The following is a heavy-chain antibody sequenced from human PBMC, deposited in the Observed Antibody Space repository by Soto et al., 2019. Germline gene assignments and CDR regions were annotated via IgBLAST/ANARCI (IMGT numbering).Heavy chain of an antibody. J-gene: IGHJ1*01. CDR3: ARAPGYGGNSAYFEH. CDR1: RGSINSCA. CDR2: IIPIFGTA. Sequence: SAKAPCNASRGSINSCAISSARHEHEQGLEWMGGIIPIFGTANYAQKFQGRVTITADKSTSTAYMELSSLRSEDTAVYYCARAPGYGGNSAYFEHWGQGTLVTVTS. D-gene: IGHD5-12*01. V-gene: IGHV1-69*06.